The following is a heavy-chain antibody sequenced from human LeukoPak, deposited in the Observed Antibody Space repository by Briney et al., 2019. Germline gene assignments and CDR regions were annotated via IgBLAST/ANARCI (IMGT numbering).Heavy chain of an antibody. CDR3: ARELATNLDY. D-gene: IGHD5-24*01. Sequence: SVKVSCKASGGTFSSYAISWVRQAPGQGLDWMGRIIPIFGTANYAQKFQGRVTITTDESRSTDYMELSSLRSEATALYYCARELATNLDYWGQGTLVTVSS. V-gene: IGHV1-69*05. CDR2: IIPIFGTA. CDR1: GGTFSSYA. J-gene: IGHJ4*02.